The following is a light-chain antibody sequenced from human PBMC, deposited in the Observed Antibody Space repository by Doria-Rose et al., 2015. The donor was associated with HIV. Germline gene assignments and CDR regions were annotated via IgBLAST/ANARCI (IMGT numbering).Light chain of an antibody. CDR1: QSFSSTY. CDR3: HQYGTSWT. CDR2: DGS. V-gene: IGKV3-20*01. Sequence: EIVLTQSPGTLSLSPGERATLSCRASQSFSSTYLAWYQQKPGQAHSLLIYDGSTRATGIPDRFSASGSGTGFTLTINRLEPVDFALYYCHQYGTSWTFGQGTKVEI. J-gene: IGKJ1*01.